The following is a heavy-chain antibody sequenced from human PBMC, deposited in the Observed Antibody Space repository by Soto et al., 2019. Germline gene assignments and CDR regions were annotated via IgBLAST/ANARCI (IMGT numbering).Heavy chain of an antibody. Sequence: QVHLVESGGGVVQPGRPLRLSCAASGFTFSRYGMHWVRQAPGKGLEWVGVIVRDGGQKQYADSVRGRFTISRDNSRETLYLEVNSVTVEDTAVYYCARDGDFEYNGLDYWGQGALVTVSS. J-gene: IGHJ4*02. V-gene: IGHV3-33*01. CDR2: IVRDGGQK. D-gene: IGHD2-21*02. CDR1: GFTFSRYG. CDR3: ARDGDFEYNGLDY.